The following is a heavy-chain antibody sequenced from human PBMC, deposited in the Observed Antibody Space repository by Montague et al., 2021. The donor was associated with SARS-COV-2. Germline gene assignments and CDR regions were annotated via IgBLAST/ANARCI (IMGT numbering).Heavy chain of an antibody. Sequence: PALVKPTQTLTLTCTFSGFSLSTSGMCVSWIRQPPGKALEWLALXDWDDDKYYSTSLKTRLTIPKDTSKNQVVLTMTNMDPVDTATYYCARIRDYDILTGSYSGFDYWGQGTLVTVSS. CDR2: XDWDDDK. CDR1: GFSLSTSGMC. J-gene: IGHJ4*02. CDR3: ARIRDYDILTGSYSGFDY. D-gene: IGHD3-9*01. V-gene: IGHV2-70*01.